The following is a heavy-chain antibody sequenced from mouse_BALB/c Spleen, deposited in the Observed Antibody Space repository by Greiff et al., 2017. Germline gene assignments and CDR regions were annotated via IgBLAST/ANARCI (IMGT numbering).Heavy chain of an antibody. Sequence: QVQLKQSGPGLVAPSQSLSITCTVSGFSLTSYDISWIRQPPGKGLEWLGVIWTGGGTNYNSAFMSRLSISKDNSKSQVFLKMNSLQTDDTAIYYCVGGSTMITSFAYWGQGTLVTVSA. J-gene: IGHJ3*01. CDR2: IWTGGGT. CDR1: GFSLTSYD. V-gene: IGHV2-9-2*01. D-gene: IGHD2-4*01. CDR3: VGGSTMITSFAY.